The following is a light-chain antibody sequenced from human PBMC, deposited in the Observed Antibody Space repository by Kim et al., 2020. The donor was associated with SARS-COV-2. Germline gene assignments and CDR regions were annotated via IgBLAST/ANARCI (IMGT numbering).Light chain of an antibody. CDR3: AAWDDSLNGPV. V-gene: IGLV1-44*01. Sequence: GQSTTISCSRSNTNIGSNTVNWYQQLPGTTHKRLIYSDNERPSGVPDRCSGSKSGTSASLAISGLQSEDEADYYCAAWDDSLNGPVFGGGTQLTVL. CDR1: NTNIGSNT. J-gene: IGLJ3*02. CDR2: SDN.